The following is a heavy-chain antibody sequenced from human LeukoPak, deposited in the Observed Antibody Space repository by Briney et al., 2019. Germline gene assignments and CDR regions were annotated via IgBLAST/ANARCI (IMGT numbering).Heavy chain of an antibody. D-gene: IGHD3-10*01. V-gene: IGHV3-21*01. J-gene: IGHJ4*02. CDR2: ISSSSSYI. Sequence: GGSLRLSCAASGFTFSSYSMNWVRQAPGKGLEWVSSISSSSSYIYYADSVKGRFTISRDNAKNSLYLQMNSLRAEDTAVYYCARQQDTMVRGADFDYWGQGTLVTVSS. CDR1: GFTFSSYS. CDR3: ARQQDTMVRGADFDY.